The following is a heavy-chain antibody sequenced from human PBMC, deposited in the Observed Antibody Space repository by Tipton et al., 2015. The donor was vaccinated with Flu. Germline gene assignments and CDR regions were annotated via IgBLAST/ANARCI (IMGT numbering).Heavy chain of an antibody. V-gene: IGHV4-31*03. CDR2: IYYSGTT. Sequence: TLSLTCTVSGGSIYSGGYYWSWIRQHPGKGLEWIGYIYYSGTTYYNPSLKSRVTISVDTSKNQFSLNLSSVTAADTAVYYCARDRGYGGNPGTGWFAPWGQGTLVTVSS. CDR1: GGSIYSGGYY. D-gene: IGHD4-23*01. J-gene: IGHJ5*02. CDR3: ARDRGYGGNPGTGWFAP.